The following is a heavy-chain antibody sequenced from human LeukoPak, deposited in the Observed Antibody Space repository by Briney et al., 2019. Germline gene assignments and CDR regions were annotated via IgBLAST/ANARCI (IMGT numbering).Heavy chain of an antibody. CDR1: GFVFRSYD. D-gene: IGHD6-19*01. CDR3: AKDVAVASLADS. CDR2: ISYDGSHQ. V-gene: IGHV3-30*18. Sequence: QPGGSLRLPCAASGFVFRSYDMHWVRQAPGGGLEWVAAISYDGSHQLYIHSEKARFHISRYNSKDSLFLQMNSLGPEDTAVYYCAKDVAVASLADSWGQGILVTVSS. J-gene: IGHJ4*02.